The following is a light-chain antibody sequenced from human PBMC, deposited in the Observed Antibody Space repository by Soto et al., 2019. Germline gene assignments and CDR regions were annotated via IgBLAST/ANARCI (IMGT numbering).Light chain of an antibody. Sequence: QSALTQPASVSGSPGQSITISCTGSISDVGSYNFVSWFQQHPGKVPKLIIYDATKRPPGVSNRFSGSISANTASLTISGLQAEDEAHYFCCSYARGDIFVFGGGTKLTVL. CDR1: ISDVGSYNF. CDR3: CSYARGDIFV. CDR2: DAT. J-gene: IGLJ2*01. V-gene: IGLV2-23*02.